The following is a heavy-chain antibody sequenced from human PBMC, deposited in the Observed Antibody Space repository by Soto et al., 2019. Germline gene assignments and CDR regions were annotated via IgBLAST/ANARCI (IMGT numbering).Heavy chain of an antibody. Sequence: QVQLVQSGAEVRMPWASVKVSCKSSGYSFTAYYIHRVRQAPGQGLEWMGWINPATGGTNYAQKVQGTVTMTRDTSIRTEYMELNSLRSVDTSVDYGVRGWSSTAAVFDYWGQGTLVTVSS. J-gene: IGHJ4*02. D-gene: IGHD2-15*01. CDR3: VRGWSSTAAVFDY. CDR2: INPATGGT. V-gene: IGHV1-2*02. CDR1: GYSFTAYY.